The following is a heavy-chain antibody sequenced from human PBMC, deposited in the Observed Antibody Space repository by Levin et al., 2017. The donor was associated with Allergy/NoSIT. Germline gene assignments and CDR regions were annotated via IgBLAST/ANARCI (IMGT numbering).Heavy chain of an antibody. CDR3: ARNVLSGYDEGDAFDI. J-gene: IGHJ3*02. CDR1: GFTFSSYA. D-gene: IGHD5-12*01. CDR2: ISYDGSNK. V-gene: IGHV3-30-3*01. Sequence: GESLKISCAASGFTFSSYAMHWVRQAPGKGLEWVAVISYDGSNKYYADSVKGRFTISRDNSKNTLYLQMNSLRAEDTAVYYCARNVLSGYDEGDAFDIWGQGTMVTVSS.